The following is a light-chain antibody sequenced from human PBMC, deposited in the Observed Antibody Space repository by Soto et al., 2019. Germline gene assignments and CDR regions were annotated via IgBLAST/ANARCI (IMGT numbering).Light chain of an antibody. J-gene: IGKJ1*01. V-gene: IGKV3-15*01. CDR3: QQYNGWPRT. CDR1: QRVGIN. Sequence: EIVTTQSPATLSVSPGETATLSCRASQRVGINLAWYQQKPGQAPRLLIYSASTRASGIPDRFSGSGSGTEFTLTISSLQSEDFAFFYCQQYNGWPRTFGQGTKVEIK. CDR2: SAS.